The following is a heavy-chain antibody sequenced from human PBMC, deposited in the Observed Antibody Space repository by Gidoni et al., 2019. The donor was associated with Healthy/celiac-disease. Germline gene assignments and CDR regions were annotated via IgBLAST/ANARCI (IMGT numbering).Heavy chain of an antibody. Sequence: VQLVESGGGLVQPGGSLRLSCAAPGFTFSSYSMNWFRQAPGKGLEWVSYISSSSSTIYYADSVKGRFTISRDNAKNSLYLQMNSLRAEDTAVYYCARDPDYPGWFDPWGQGTLVTVSS. J-gene: IGHJ5*02. CDR3: ARDPDYPGWFDP. CDR2: ISSSSSTI. CDR1: GFTFSSYS. D-gene: IGHD4-17*01. V-gene: IGHV3-48*01.